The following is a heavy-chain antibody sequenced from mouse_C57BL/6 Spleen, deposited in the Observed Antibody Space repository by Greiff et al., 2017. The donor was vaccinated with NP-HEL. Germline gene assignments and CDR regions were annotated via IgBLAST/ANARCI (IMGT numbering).Heavy chain of an antibody. D-gene: IGHD2-12*01. CDR1: GFTFSDYY. CDR3: ARHFEYNYDVFAY. V-gene: IGHV5-12*01. J-gene: IGHJ3*01. Sequence: EVMLVESGGGLVQPGGSLKLSCAASGFTFSDYYMYWVRQTPEKRLEWVAYISNGGGSTYYPDTVKGRFTISRDNAKNTLYLQMNRLKSEDTAMYYCARHFEYNYDVFAYWGQGTLVTVSA. CDR2: ISNGGGST.